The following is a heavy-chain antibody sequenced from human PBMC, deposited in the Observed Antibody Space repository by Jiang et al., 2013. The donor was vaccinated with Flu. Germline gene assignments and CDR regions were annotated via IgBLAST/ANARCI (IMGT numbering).Heavy chain of an antibody. Sequence: GAEVKKPGESLKISCRASGYTFTKYWIGRVRQKPGKGLEWVGIMYPGDSDTRYSPSFQGQVSISADKSISTSFLQWSSLKTSDTAIFYCARGYCSGGSCFDYWGQGALVTVSS. D-gene: IGHD2-15*01. CDR1: GYTFTKYW. J-gene: IGHJ4*02. CDR3: ARGYCSGGSCFDY. V-gene: IGHV5-51*01. CDR2: MYPGDSDT.